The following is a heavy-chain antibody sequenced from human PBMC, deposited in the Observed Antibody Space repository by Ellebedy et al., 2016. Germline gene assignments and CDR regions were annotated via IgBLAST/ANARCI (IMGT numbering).Heavy chain of an antibody. J-gene: IGHJ4*02. V-gene: IGHV4-39*01. CDR3: ARRALGIFGEEFVDY. CDR1: GDSIISTIYY. D-gene: IGHD3-3*01. Sequence: GALRLSXTVSGDSIISTIYYWGWVRQPPGKGLEWIGSIYYNGNTYYNPSLKSRVTISTDTSKNQVSLKLRSVTATDTATYYCARRALGIFGEEFVDYWGQGTLVTVTS. CDR2: IYYNGNT.